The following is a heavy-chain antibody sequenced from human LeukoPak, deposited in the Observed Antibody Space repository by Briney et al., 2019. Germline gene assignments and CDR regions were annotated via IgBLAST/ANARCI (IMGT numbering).Heavy chain of an antibody. CDR3: ANTPNWNDDVFDY. V-gene: IGHV3-23*01. Sequence: EAGGSLRLSCAASGFTVSSNYMSWVRQAPGKGLEWVSAISGSGGSTYYADSVKGRFTISRDNSKNTLYLQMNSLRAEDTAVYYCANTPNWNDDVFDYWGQGTLVTVSS. D-gene: IGHD1-20*01. CDR2: ISGSGGST. J-gene: IGHJ4*02. CDR1: GFTVSSNY.